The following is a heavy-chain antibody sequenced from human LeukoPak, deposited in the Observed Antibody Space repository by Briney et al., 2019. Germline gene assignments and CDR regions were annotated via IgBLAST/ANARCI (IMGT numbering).Heavy chain of an antibody. CDR3: ARGEAVAGKNFDY. CDR1: GGSISSYY. D-gene: IGHD6-19*01. V-gene: IGHV4-59*01. J-gene: IGHJ4*02. CDR2: IYYSGST. Sequence: SETLSLTCTVSGGSISSYYWSWIRQPPGKGLEWIGYIYYSGSTNYNPSLKSRVTTSVDTSKNQFSLKLRSVTAADTAVYYCARGEAVAGKNFDYWGQGTLVTVSS.